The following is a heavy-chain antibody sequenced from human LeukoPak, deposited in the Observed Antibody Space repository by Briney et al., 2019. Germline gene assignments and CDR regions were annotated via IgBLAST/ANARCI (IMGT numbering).Heavy chain of an antibody. V-gene: IGHV4-38-2*01. CDR2: IYHSGST. D-gene: IGHD2-21*01. Sequence: SETLSLTCAVSGYSISSGYYWGWIRQPPGKGLEWIGSIYHSGSTYYNPSLKSRVTISVDTSKNQFSLKLSSVTAADTAVYYCARHLKYCGGDCYFWWGQGTLVTVSS. CDR1: GYSISSGYY. J-gene: IGHJ4*02. CDR3: ARHLKYCGGDCYFW.